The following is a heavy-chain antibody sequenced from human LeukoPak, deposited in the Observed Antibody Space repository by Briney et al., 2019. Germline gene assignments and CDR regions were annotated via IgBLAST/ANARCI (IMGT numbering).Heavy chain of an antibody. V-gene: IGHV4-59*11. CDR2: INYSGST. CDR3: AGDIEVVGATLYFDY. CDR1: GYSINSHY. Sequence: SETLSLTCTVSGYSINSHYWSWIRQTPGKGLERIGQINYSGSTYYNPSLKSRVTLSLDTSKNQFSLKVRSVTPADTAVYYCAGDIEVVGATLYFDYCSQGTLVTVSS. D-gene: IGHD1-26*01. J-gene: IGHJ4*02.